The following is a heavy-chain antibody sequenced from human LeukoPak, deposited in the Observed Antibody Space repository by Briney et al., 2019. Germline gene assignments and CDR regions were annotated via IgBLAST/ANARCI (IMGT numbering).Heavy chain of an antibody. D-gene: IGHD1-26*01. J-gene: IGHJ4*02. CDR2: IWYDGNNK. V-gene: IGHV3-33*01. CDR3: ASDHGAY. CDR1: AFTFSTYG. Sequence: PGGSLRLSCAASAFTFSTYGMHWVRQAPGKGLEWVAAIWYDGNNKYYADSVKGRFTTSRDNSKSTLFLQMSGLRAEDTALYYCASDHGAYWGQGTLVTVSS.